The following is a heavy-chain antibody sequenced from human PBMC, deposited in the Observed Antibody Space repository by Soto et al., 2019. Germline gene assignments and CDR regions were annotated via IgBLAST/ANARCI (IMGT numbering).Heavy chain of an antibody. V-gene: IGHV1-18*01. CDR3: ARGRYGDY. CDR1: GYGFTTYG. J-gene: IGHJ4*02. CDR2: ISAHNGNT. Sequence: QVHLVQSGAEVKKPGASVKVSCKGSGYGFTTYGITWVRQAPGQGLEWMAWISAHNGNTNYAQKLQGRVTVTRDTSTSRAYMELRSLRSDDTAGYYCARGRYGDYWGQGALVTVSS. D-gene: IGHD1-1*01.